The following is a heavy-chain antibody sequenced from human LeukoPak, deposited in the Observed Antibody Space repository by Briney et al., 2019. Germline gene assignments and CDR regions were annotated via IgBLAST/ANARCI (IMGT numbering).Heavy chain of an antibody. Sequence: PGGSLRLSCAASGVTVSSNYMSWVRQAPGKGLAWVSVIYSSGATFYADSVKGRFTISRDNSKNTLYLQMNSLRAEDTAVYYCARDRDSSSHFGYWGQGTLVTVSS. CDR2: IYSSGAT. D-gene: IGHD6-13*01. J-gene: IGHJ4*02. V-gene: IGHV3-66*01. CDR1: GVTVSSNY. CDR3: ARDRDSSSHFGY.